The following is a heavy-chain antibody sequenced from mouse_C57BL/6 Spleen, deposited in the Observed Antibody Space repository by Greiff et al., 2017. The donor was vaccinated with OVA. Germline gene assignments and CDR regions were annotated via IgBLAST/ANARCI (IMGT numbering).Heavy chain of an antibody. D-gene: IGHD1-1*01. CDR1: GYTFTSYW. Sequence: QVQLQQPGAELVMPGASVKLSCKASGYTFTSYWMHWVKQRPGQGLEWIGEIDPSDSYTNYNQKFKGKSTLTVDKSSSTAYMQLSSLTSEDSAVYYCARGTTVVATTSSYPMDYWGQGTSVTVSS. V-gene: IGHV1-69*01. J-gene: IGHJ4*01. CDR2: IDPSDSYT. CDR3: ARGTTVVATTSSYPMDY.